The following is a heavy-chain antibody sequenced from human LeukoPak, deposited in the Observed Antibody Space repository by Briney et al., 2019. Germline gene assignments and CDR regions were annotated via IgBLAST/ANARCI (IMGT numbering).Heavy chain of an antibody. CDR1: GFTFSSYS. CDR2: IRYDGSNE. V-gene: IGHV3-30*02. D-gene: IGHD3-10*01. J-gene: IGHJ3*02. Sequence: GGSLRLSCAASGFTFSSYSMNWVRQAPGKGLEWVAFIRYDGSNEYYADSVKGRFTISRDNSKNTLYLQMNSLRAEDTAVYYCAKDSITMVRGVQCGAFDIWGQGTMVTVSS. CDR3: AKDSITMVRGVQCGAFDI.